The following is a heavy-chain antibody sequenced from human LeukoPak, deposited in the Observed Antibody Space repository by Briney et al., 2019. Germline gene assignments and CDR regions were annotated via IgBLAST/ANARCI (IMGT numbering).Heavy chain of an antibody. CDR3: ARAAFDSGWTPD. D-gene: IGHD6-19*01. CDR1: GGTFSSYA. Sequence: SVKVSCKASGGTFSSYAISWVRQAPGQGLEWMGGIIPIFGRANYAQKFQGRVTITADESTSTAYLELSSLRSEDTAVYYCARAAFDSGWTPDWGQGTLVTVS. CDR2: IIPIFGRA. V-gene: IGHV1-69*13. J-gene: IGHJ4*02.